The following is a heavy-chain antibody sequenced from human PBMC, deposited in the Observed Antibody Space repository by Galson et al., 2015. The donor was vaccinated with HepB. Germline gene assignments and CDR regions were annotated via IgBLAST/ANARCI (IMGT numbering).Heavy chain of an antibody. J-gene: IGHJ6*03. CDR1: GFTFSNYG. D-gene: IGHD3-3*01. Sequence: SLRLSCAASGFTFSNYGMHWVRQAPGKGLEWVAVISYDGSNKYYADSVKGRFTISRDNSKNTLYLQMNSLRAEDTAVYYCAKGPRHYYDFWSGSGYYYHMDVWGKGTTVTVSS. V-gene: IGHV3-30*18. CDR2: ISYDGSNK. CDR3: AKGPRHYYDFWSGSGYYYHMDV.